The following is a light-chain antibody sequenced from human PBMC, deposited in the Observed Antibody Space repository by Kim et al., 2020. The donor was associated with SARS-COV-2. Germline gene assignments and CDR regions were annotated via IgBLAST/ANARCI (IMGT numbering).Light chain of an antibody. V-gene: IGLV6-57*03. CDR2: ADT. CDR1: GGSIASNY. CDR3: QSYDSSNHWV. J-gene: IGLJ3*02. Sequence: KTVTISCTRSGGSIASNYVQWYQQRPGSAPTTVIYADTQRPSGVPNRFSGSIDSSSNSASLTISGMRPEDEADYYCQSYDSSNHWVFGGGTQLTVL.